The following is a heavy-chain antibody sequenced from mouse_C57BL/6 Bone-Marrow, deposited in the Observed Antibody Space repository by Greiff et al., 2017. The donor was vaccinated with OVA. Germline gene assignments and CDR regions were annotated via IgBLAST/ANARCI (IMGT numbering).Heavy chain of an antibody. Sequence: EVKLMESGGGLVQSGRSLRLSCATSGFTFSDFYMEWVRQAPGKGLEWIAASRNKANDYKTEYSASVKGRFIVFRDTSQSILYLQMNALRAEDTAIYYCARAYYDYDDYAMDYWGQGTSVTVSS. D-gene: IGHD2-4*01. V-gene: IGHV7-1*01. CDR2: SRNKANDYKT. CDR1: GFTFSDFY. J-gene: IGHJ4*01. CDR3: ARAYYDYDDYAMDY.